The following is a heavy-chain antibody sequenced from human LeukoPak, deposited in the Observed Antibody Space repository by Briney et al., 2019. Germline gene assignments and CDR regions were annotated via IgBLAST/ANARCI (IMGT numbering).Heavy chain of an antibody. J-gene: IGHJ4*02. D-gene: IGHD6-13*01. V-gene: IGHV3-7*03. CDR3: ARSIPYGTTWYGRSDY. CDR2: IKPDGTTK. Sequence: SGGSLRLSCAASGFPFSSYSMTWVCQAPGKGLEWVANIKPDGTTKFYVDSVKGRFTIPRDNALNSLYLQMNSLRAEDTAIYYCARSIPYGTTWYGRSDYWGQGTLVTVSS. CDR1: GFPFSSYS.